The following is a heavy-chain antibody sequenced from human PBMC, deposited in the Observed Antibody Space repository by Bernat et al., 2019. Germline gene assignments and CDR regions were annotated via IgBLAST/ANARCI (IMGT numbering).Heavy chain of an antibody. V-gene: IGHV3-33*01. Sequence: QVQLVESGGGVVQPGTSLRLSCVASGFTFSNYGMHWVRQAPGKGLEWVAVIWYDSSNSYYADSVRGRFTISKDNSKNTLFLQMNSLRTEDTGVYYCAREGWSAMAAAGTGADYWGQGTLVSVS. J-gene: IGHJ4*02. CDR3: AREGWSAMAAAGTGADY. CDR1: GFTFSNYG. D-gene: IGHD6-25*01. CDR2: IWYDSSNS.